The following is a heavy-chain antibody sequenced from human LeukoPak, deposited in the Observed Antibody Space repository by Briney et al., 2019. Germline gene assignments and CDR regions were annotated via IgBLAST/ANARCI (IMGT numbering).Heavy chain of an antibody. J-gene: IGHJ3*02. CDR2: VYNSGTT. CDR3: VRDWEGFNFDI. Sequence: SETLSLTXTVSGGSVSSYYWSWVRQPPGEGLEWIAYVYNSGTTNYNPSLKSRVTISVDRSKNQFSLKMNSVTAADTAVYYCVRDWEGFNFDIWGQGTMVTVSS. V-gene: IGHV4-59*02. CDR1: GGSVSSYY. D-gene: IGHD1-26*01.